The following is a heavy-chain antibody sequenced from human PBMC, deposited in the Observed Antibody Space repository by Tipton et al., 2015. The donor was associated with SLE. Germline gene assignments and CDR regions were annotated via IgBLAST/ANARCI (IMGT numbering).Heavy chain of an antibody. CDR1: GFTVSSNY. D-gene: IGHD1-14*01. V-gene: IGHV3-53*04. J-gene: IGHJ2*01. Sequence: SLRLSCAASGFTVSSNYMSWVRQAPGKGLEWVSVIYSGGSTYYADSVKGRFTISRHNPKNTLYLQMNSLRAEDTAVYYCARSGVGWWYFDLWGRGTLVTVSS. CDR3: ARSGVGWWYFDL. CDR2: IYSGGST.